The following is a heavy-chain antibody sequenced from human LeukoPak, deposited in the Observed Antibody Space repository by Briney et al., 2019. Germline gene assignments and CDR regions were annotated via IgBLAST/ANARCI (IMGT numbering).Heavy chain of an antibody. V-gene: IGHV3-33*01. J-gene: IGHJ4*02. CDR1: GFTFSSYG. CDR2: IWYDGSNK. D-gene: IGHD3-22*01. CDR3: ARDRYYYDSSGYPLFDY. Sequence: PGRSLRLSCAASGFTFSSYGMHWVRRAPGKGLEWVAVIWYDGSNKYYADSVKGRFTISRDNSKNTLYLQMNGLRAEDTAVYYCARDRYYYDSSGYPLFDYWGRGTLVTVSS.